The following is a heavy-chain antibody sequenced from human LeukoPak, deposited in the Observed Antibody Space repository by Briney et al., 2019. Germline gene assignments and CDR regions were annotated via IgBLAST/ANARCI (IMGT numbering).Heavy chain of an antibody. V-gene: IGHV3-23*01. J-gene: IGHJ4*02. Sequence: PGGSLRLSCAASGFTFSSYAMSWVRQAPGKGLEWVSAISGSGGSTYYAGSVKGRFTISRDNSKNKLYLQMNSLSAEDTAVYYCAKERNDPLYYFDYWGQGTLVTVSS. CDR3: AKERNDPLYYFDY. CDR2: ISGSGGST. CDR1: GFTFSSYA.